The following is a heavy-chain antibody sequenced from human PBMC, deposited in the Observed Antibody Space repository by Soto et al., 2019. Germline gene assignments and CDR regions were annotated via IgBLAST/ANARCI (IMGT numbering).Heavy chain of an antibody. J-gene: IGHJ4*02. V-gene: IGHV3-48*01. CDR3: LNGDYY. Sequence: EEHLVESGGGLVQPGGSLRLSCAASGFTFSSHVMYWVRQAPGKGLEWVSCINSGSTSIYYADSVKGRFTISRDNGKNSLYLQMSSLRADDTAVYYCLNGDYYVGQGTLVTVSS. CDR1: GFTFSSHV. CDR2: INSGSTSI. D-gene: IGHD4-17*01.